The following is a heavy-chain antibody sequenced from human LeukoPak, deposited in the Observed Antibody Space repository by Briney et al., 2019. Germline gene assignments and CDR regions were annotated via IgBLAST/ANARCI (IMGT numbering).Heavy chain of an antibody. CDR3: ARGLTKDSSGSSFDY. D-gene: IGHD3-22*01. J-gene: IGHJ4*02. Sequence: SETLSLTCTVSGDSISTSNSYWGWIRQPPGKGLEWIGSIYYSGNTYYNASLKSRVTISVDTSKNQFSLKLSSVTAADTAVYYCARGLTKDSSGSSFDYWGQGTLVTVSS. CDR1: GDSISTSNSY. V-gene: IGHV4-39*07. CDR2: IYYSGNT.